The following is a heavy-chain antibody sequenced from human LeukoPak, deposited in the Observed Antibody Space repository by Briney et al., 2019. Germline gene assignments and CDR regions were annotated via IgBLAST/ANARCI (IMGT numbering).Heavy chain of an antibody. J-gene: IGHJ4*02. D-gene: IGHD4-11*01. CDR3: ARENSNARGAFDY. CDR1: GFTFSSDA. CDR2: ISSNGGST. Sequence: GGSLRLSCAASGFTFSSDAMHWVRQAPGKGLEYVSAISSNGGSTYYASSVKGRFTISRDNSKNTLYLQMGSLRAEDMAVYYCARENSNARGAFDYWGQGTLVTVSS. V-gene: IGHV3-64*01.